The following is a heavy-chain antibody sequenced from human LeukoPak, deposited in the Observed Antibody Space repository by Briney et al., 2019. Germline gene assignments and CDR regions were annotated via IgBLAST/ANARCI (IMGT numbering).Heavy chain of an antibody. CDR2: ISSSSSTI. D-gene: IGHD2-2*01. J-gene: IGHJ4*02. V-gene: IGHV3-48*04. CDR1: GFTFSSYS. Sequence: GGSLRLSCAASGFTFSSYSMNWVRQAPGKGLEWVSYISSSSSTIHYADSVKGRFTISRDNAKNSLYLQMNSLRAEDTAVYYCARVGGYCSSTSCYYFDYWGQGTLVTVSS. CDR3: ARVGGYCSSTSCYYFDY.